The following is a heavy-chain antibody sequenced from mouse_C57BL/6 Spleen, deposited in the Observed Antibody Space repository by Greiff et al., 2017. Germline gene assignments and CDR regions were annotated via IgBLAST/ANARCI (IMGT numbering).Heavy chain of an antibody. Sequence: VKLQESGPELVKPGASVKISCKASGYAFSSSWMNWVKQRPGTGLEWIGRIYPGDGDTNYNGKFKGKATLTADKSSSTAYMQLSSLPSEDSAVYFCARSPYYGYDYFDYWGQGTTLTVSS. J-gene: IGHJ2*01. V-gene: IGHV1-82*01. CDR3: ARSPYYGYDYFDY. CDR1: GYAFSSSW. CDR2: IYPGDGDT. D-gene: IGHD2-9*01.